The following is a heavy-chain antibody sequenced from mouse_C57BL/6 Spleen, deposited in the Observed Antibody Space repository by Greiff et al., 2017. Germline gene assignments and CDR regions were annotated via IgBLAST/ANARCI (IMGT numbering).Heavy chain of an antibody. V-gene: IGHV1-64*01. D-gene: IGHD1-1*01. CDR2: IHPNSGST. Sequence: QVQLKQPGAELVKPEASVKLSCKASGYTFTSYWMHWVKQRPGQGLEWIGMIHPNSGSTNYNEKFKSKATLTVDKSSSTAYMQLSSLTSEDSAVYYCASGNYGSSSLFAYWGQGTLVTVSA. CDR3: ASGNYGSSSLFAY. CDR1: GYTFTSYW. J-gene: IGHJ3*01.